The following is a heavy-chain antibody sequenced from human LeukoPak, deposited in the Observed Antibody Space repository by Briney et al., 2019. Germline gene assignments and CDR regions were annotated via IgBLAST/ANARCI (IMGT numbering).Heavy chain of an antibody. Sequence: ASVKVSCKASGGTFSSYYMHWVRQAPGQGLEWMGIINPSGGSTSYAQKFQGRVTMTRDTSTSTVYMELSSLRSEDTAVYYCARDIWLLGRDGYNYSDYWGQGTLVTVSS. J-gene: IGHJ4*02. CDR1: GGTFSSYY. CDR2: INPSGGST. CDR3: ARDIWLLGRDGYNYSDY. D-gene: IGHD5-24*01. V-gene: IGHV1-46*03.